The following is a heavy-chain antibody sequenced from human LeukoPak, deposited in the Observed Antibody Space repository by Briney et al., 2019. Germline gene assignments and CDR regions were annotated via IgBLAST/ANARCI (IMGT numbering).Heavy chain of an antibody. V-gene: IGHV3-7*05. CDR3: SLEGSSWYRYFQH. Sequence: GGSLRLSCAASGFTFSSYWMSWVRQAPGQGLEWVANIKEDGSEKYYVDSVKGRFTISRDNAKNSLYLQMNSLRAEDTAVYYSSLEGSSWYRYFQHWGQGTLVTVSS. CDR2: IKEDGSEK. J-gene: IGHJ1*01. CDR1: GFTFSSYW. D-gene: IGHD6-13*01.